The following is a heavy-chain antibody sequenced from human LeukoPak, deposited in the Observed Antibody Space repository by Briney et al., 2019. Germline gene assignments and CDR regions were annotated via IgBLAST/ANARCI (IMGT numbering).Heavy chain of an antibody. J-gene: IGHJ4*02. V-gene: IGHV3-30*18. CDR3: AKDRSTTWSFDY. CDR2: ISDDGSRK. D-gene: IGHD6-13*01. CDR1: GFTFSFSG. Sequence: GGSLRLSCAASGFTFSFSGMYWVRQAPGKGLEWVAFISDDGSRKYYADSVKGRFTMSRVNSKNTLFPQMNSLRTEDTAVYYCAKDRSTTWSFDYWGQGTLVTVSS.